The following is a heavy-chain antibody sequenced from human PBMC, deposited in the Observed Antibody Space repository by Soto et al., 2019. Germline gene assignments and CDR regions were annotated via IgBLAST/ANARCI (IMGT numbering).Heavy chain of an antibody. CDR1: GYTFTSYG. CDR2: ISAYNGNT. V-gene: IGHV1-18*01. Sequence: ASVKVSCKASGYTFTSYGISWVRQAPGQGLEWMGWISAYNGNTNYAQKLQGRVTMTTDTSTSTAYMELRSLRSDDTAVYYCARAKIRTPLQYYYDSSGYADYWGQGTLVTVSS. J-gene: IGHJ4*02. CDR3: ARAKIRTPLQYYYDSSGYADY. D-gene: IGHD3-22*01.